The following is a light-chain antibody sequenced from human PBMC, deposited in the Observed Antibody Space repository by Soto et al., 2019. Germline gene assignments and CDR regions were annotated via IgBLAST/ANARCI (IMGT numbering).Light chain of an antibody. CDR1: SSDVGGYNY. CDR3: SSYAGSNNVV. J-gene: IGLJ2*01. CDR2: EVN. V-gene: IGLV2-8*01. Sequence: QSVLTQPPSASGSPGQSVTISCTGTSSDVGGYNYVSWYQQHPGKSPKLMIYEVNKRPSGVPDRFSGSKSGNTASLTVSGLQAEDEADYYCSSYAGSNNVVFGVGTKLTVL.